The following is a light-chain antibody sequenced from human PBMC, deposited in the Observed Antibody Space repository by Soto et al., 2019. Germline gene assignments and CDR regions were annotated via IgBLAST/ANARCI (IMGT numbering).Light chain of an antibody. CDR3: AAWDDSLSYV. V-gene: IGLV2-14*01. CDR2: EVS. J-gene: IGLJ1*01. Sequence: QSVLTQPASVSGSPGQSITISCTGTSSDVGGYDYVSWYQHHPGKVPKLIIYEVSKRPSGVSHRFSGSKSGNTASLTISGLQAEDEADYYCAAWDDSLSYVFGIGTKVTVL. CDR1: SSDVGGYDY.